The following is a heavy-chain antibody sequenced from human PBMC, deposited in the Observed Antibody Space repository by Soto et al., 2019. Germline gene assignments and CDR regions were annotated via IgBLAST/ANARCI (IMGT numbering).Heavy chain of an antibody. CDR2: SSYGGST. CDR3: AIYYYDSSGYFDY. CDR1: GGSISDYY. D-gene: IGHD3-22*01. Sequence: PSETLSLTCSVSGGSISDYYWSWIRQSPEKGLEYIAYSSYGGSTNYNPSLKSRVTISVDTSKNQFSLKLSSVTAADTAVYYCAIYYYDSSGYFDYWGQGALVTVSS. J-gene: IGHJ4*02. V-gene: IGHV4-59*01.